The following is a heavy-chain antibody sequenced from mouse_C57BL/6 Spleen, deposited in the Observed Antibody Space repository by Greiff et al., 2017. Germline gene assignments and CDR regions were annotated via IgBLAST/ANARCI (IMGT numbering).Heavy chain of an antibody. CDR3: ARGYYGSPFAY. J-gene: IGHJ3*01. CDR2: ISYDGSN. D-gene: IGHD1-1*01. CDR1: GYSITSGYY. V-gene: IGHV3-6*01. Sequence: EVQLVESGPGLVKPSQSLSLTCSVTGYSITSGYYWNWIRQFPGNKLEWMGYISYDGSNNYNPSLKNRISITRDTSKNQFFLKLNSVTTEDTATYYCARGYYGSPFAYWGQGTLVTVSA.